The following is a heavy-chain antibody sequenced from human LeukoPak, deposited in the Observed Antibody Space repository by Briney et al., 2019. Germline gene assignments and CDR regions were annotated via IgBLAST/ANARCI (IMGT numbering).Heavy chain of an antibody. D-gene: IGHD3-22*01. Sequence: ASVKVSCKASGYTFSSYSMNWVRQAPGKGLEWVSSISSSSSYIYYADSVKGRFTISRDNAKNSLYLQMNSLRAEDTAVYYCARARGYYYDSSGYPPFDYWGQGTLVTVSS. CDR2: ISSSSSYI. J-gene: IGHJ4*02. V-gene: IGHV3-21*01. CDR3: ARARGYYYDSSGYPPFDY. CDR1: GYTFSSYS.